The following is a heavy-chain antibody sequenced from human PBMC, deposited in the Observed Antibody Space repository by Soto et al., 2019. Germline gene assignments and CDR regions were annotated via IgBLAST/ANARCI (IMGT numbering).Heavy chain of an antibody. V-gene: IGHV5-51*01. J-gene: IGHJ4*02. Sequence: GESLKISCKGSGYSFTNYWIGWVRQMPGKGLEWMGIIYPGDSDTMYSPSFQGQVTISADKSITTAYLQWSSLKASDTAMYYCARHIRYSSGWLRESYFDYWGQGTLVTVSS. D-gene: IGHD6-19*01. CDR1: GYSFTNYW. CDR2: IYPGDSDT. CDR3: ARHIRYSSGWLRESYFDY.